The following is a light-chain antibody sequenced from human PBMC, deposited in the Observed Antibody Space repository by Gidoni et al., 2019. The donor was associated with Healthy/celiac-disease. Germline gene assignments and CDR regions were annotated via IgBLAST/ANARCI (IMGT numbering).Light chain of an antibody. Sequence: DIVMTQSPLSPPVTPGEPASISCSSSQSLLHSNGYNYLDWYLQKPGQSPQLLIYLGSNRASGVPDRFSGSGSGTDFTLKSSRVEAEDVGVYYCMQALQTPWTFGQGTKVEIK. J-gene: IGKJ1*01. CDR1: QSLLHSNGYNY. CDR2: LGS. V-gene: IGKV2-28*01. CDR3: MQALQTPWT.